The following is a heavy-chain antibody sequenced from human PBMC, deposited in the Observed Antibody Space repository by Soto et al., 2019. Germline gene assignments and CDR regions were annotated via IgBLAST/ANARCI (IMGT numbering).Heavy chain of an antibody. J-gene: IGHJ4*02. CDR2: VYWDDSK. V-gene: IGHV2-5*02. CDR1: GFSLSTRDVG. CDR3: APCRGGVASF. Sequence: QITLNESGPTLVKPTQTLTLTCTFSGFSLSTRDVGVGWIRQPPGEALEWLGVVYWDDSKTYSPSLESRLTITKDTSKNPVVLRMTKMDPVDPATYFCAPCRGGVASFWGQGTLVTVSS. D-gene: IGHD2-2*01.